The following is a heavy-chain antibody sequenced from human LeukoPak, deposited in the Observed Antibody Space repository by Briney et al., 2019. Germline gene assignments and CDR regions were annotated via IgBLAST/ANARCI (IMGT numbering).Heavy chain of an antibody. V-gene: IGHV4-59*01. CDR1: GGSISSYY. Sequence: SETLSLTCTVSGGSISSYYWSWIRQPPGKGLEWIGYIYYSGSTNYNPSLKSRVTISVDTSKNQFSLKLSSVTAEDTAVYYCARGVLRFLEWPPFDYWGQGTLVTVSS. CDR3: ARGVLRFLEWPPFDY. CDR2: IYYSGST. J-gene: IGHJ4*02. D-gene: IGHD3-3*01.